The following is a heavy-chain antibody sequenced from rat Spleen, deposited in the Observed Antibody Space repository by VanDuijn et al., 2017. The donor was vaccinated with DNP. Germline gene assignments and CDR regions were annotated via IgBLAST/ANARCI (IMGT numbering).Heavy chain of an antibody. V-gene: IGHV5-31*01. J-gene: IGHJ2*01. D-gene: IGHD3-8*01. CDR3: TSNPHIRTAAPFDY. CDR1: GFIFSNYW. Sequence: EVQLVESGGGLVQPGRSLKLSCVASGFIFSNYWMTWIRQAPKKGLEWVATIIYDASRTFYRDSVKGRFTISRDNAKNTLYLQVNSLRSEDTATYYCTSNPHIRTAAPFDYWGQGVMVTVSS. CDR2: IIYDASRT.